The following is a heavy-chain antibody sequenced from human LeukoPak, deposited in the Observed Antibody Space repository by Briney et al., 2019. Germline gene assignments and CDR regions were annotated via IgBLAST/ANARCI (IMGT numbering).Heavy chain of an antibody. CDR1: GGSISSYY. D-gene: IGHD3-22*01. Sequence: SETLSLTCTVSGGSISSYYWSWIRQPPGKGLEWIGYIYYSGSTNYNPSLKSPNYNPSLKSRVTISVDTSKNQFSLKLSSVTAADTAVYYCARSSEGRYYYDSSGFSYYYYYMDVWGKGTTVTISS. V-gene: IGHV4-59*01. CDR3: ARSSEGRYYYDSSGFSYYYYYMDV. J-gene: IGHJ6*03. CDR2: IYYSGSTNYNPSLKSP.